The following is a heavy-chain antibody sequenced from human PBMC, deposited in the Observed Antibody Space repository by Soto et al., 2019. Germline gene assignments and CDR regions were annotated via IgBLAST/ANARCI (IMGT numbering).Heavy chain of an antibody. J-gene: IGHJ4*02. CDR3: AIDSSGYSDLDY. CDR1: GYTLTELS. V-gene: IGHV1-24*01. D-gene: IGHD3-22*01. Sequence: ASVKVSCKVSGYTLTELSMHWVRQAPGKGLEWMGGFDPEDGETIYAQKFQGRVTMTEDTSTDTAYMELSSLRSEDTAVYYCAIDSSGYSDLDYWGQRTLVTVPS. CDR2: FDPEDGET.